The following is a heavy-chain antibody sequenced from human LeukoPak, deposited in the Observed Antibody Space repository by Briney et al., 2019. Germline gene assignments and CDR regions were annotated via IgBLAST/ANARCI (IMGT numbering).Heavy chain of an antibody. CDR3: AKDVAANWKEGLDY. Sequence: PGRSLRLSCAASGFTFSSYGIHWVRQAPGKGLEWVAVIWYDGSNKYYTDSVKGRFTISRDNSKNTLYLQMNSLRDEDTAVYYCAKDVAANWKEGLDYWGQGTLVTVSS. J-gene: IGHJ4*02. CDR1: GFTFSSYG. CDR2: IWYDGSNK. V-gene: IGHV3-33*06. D-gene: IGHD1-1*01.